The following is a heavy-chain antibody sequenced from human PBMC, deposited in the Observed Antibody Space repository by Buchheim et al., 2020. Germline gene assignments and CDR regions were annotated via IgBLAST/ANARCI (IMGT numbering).Heavy chain of an antibody. CDR2: ISSSGSTI. J-gene: IGHJ6*02. Sequence: VQLVESGGGLVQPGGSLRLSCAASGFTFSSYEMNWVRQAPGKGLEWVSYISSSGSTIYYADSVKGRFTISRDNAKNSLYLQMNSLRAEDTAVYYCASVGDIVVVPAAPPTDYYYGMDVWGQGTT. V-gene: IGHV3-48*03. D-gene: IGHD2-2*01. CDR3: ASVGDIVVVPAAPPTDYYYGMDV. CDR1: GFTFSSYE.